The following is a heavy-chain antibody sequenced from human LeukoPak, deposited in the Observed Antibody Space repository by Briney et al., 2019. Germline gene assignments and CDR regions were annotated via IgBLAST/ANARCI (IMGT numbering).Heavy chain of an antibody. D-gene: IGHD1-1*01. V-gene: IGHV3-15*01. Sequence: GGSLRLSCAASGFTFSEASMSWVRQAPGKGLEWVGRIKSNSDGGTTDYAAPVKGRSTISRDDSKNTLYLQMSSLKTEDTALYYCTTDQNDPNKFYYYYYLDVWGTGTTVTVSS. CDR3: TTDQNDPNKFYYYYYLDV. CDR1: GFTFSEAS. CDR2: IKSNSDGGTT. J-gene: IGHJ6*03.